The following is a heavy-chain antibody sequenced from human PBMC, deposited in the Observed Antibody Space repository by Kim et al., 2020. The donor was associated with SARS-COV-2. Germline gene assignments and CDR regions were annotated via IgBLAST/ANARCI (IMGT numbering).Heavy chain of an antibody. J-gene: IGHJ4*02. V-gene: IGHV1-3*01. CDR1: GYTFTSYA. CDR2: INAGNGNT. D-gene: IGHD3-22*01. CDR3: ARADSSGYYSGIDY. Sequence: ASVKVSCKASGYTFTSYAMHWVRQAPGQRLEWMGWINAGNGNTKYSQKFQGRVTITRDTSASTAYMELSSLRSEDTAVYYCARADSSGYYSGIDYWGQGTLVTVSS.